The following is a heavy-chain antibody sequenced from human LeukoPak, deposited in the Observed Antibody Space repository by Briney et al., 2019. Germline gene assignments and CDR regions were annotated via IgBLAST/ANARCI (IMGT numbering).Heavy chain of an antibody. D-gene: IGHD6-19*01. J-gene: IGHJ4*02. CDR3: ARGGQWPAPYYFDY. V-gene: IGHV7-4-1*02. CDR1: GYTFTSYA. CDR2: INTNTGNP. Sequence: ASVKVSCKASGYTFTSYAMNWVRQAPGQGLEWMGWINTNTGNPTYAQGFTGRFVFSLDTSVSTAYLQISSLKAEDTAVYYCARGGQWPAPYYFDYWGQGTLVTVSS.